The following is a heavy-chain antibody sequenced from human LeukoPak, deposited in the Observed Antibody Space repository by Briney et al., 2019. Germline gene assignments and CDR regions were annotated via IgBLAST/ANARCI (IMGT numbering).Heavy chain of an antibody. Sequence: GESLKISCKGSGYRFTSYWIGWVRQMPGKGLEWMGIIYTDDPDTRYSPSFQGQVTISVDKSISTAYLQWRSLKASDSAMYFCARGPVGHHFDYWGQGTLVTVSS. V-gene: IGHV5-51*01. CDR1: GYRFTSYW. CDR3: ARGPVGHHFDY. CDR2: IYTDDPDT. J-gene: IGHJ4*02.